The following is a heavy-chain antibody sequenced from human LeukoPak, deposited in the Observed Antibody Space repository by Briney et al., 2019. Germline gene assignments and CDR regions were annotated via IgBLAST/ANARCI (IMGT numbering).Heavy chain of an antibody. Sequence: GGSLRLSCAASGFTFSSYAMHWVRQAPGKGLEWVAVISYDGSNKYYADSVKGRFTISRDNSKNTLYLQMNSLRAEDTAVYYCAKEAFGGSGSYGMDVWGKGTTVTVSS. J-gene: IGHJ6*04. D-gene: IGHD3-10*01. CDR3: AKEAFGGSGSYGMDV. CDR1: GFTFSSYA. CDR2: ISYDGSNK. V-gene: IGHV3-30*04.